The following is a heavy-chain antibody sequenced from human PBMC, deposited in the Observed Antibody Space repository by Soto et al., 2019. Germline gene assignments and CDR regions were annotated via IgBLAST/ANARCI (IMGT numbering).Heavy chain of an antibody. CDR1: GFNFDRFT. Sequence: EVQLVEAGGRVVPPGGSLRLSCAASGFNFDRFTIHWLRQTPERGLEWVSYAKWYNNDIRYADPVRGRLIISRDTNKNSVSLEMNSLRTEDTAMYYCAKERDCGGDCFYFDSWGQGTRVIVPS. V-gene: IGHV3-43*01. J-gene: IGHJ4*02. D-gene: IGHD2-21*02. CDR2: AKWYNNDI. CDR3: AKERDCGGDCFYFDS.